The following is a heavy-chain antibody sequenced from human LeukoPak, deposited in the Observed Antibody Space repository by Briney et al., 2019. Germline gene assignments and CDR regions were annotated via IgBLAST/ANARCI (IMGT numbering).Heavy chain of an antibody. Sequence: SVKVSCKASGGTFSSYAISWVRQAPGQGLEWMGGIIPIFGTANYAQKFQGRVTITADESTSTAYMELSSLRSEDTAVYYCARTDYGGSSGKYYYYYYYMDVWGKGTTVTVSS. CDR1: GGTFSSYA. CDR3: ARTDYGGSSGKYYYYYYYMDV. J-gene: IGHJ6*03. D-gene: IGHD4-23*01. V-gene: IGHV1-69*13. CDR2: IIPIFGTA.